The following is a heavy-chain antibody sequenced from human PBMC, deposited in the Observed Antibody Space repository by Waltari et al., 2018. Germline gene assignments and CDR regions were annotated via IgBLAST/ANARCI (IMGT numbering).Heavy chain of an antibody. CDR3: TRSKAGAGNFDY. CDR2: TRDKNNGHTT. CDR1: GFSFSDHY. V-gene: IGHV3-72*01. D-gene: IGHD1-26*01. J-gene: IGHJ4*02. Sequence: EVQLVESGGGLVQPGGSLRLSCAASGFSFSDHYMDWVRQAPGKGLEWVGRTRDKNNGHTTEYAASVKGRFTVSRDESKNSLYLQMNSLKIEDTAVYYCTRSKAGAGNFDYWGQGTLVTVSS.